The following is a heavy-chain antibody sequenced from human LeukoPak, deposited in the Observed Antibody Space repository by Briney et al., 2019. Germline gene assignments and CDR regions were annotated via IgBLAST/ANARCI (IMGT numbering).Heavy chain of an antibody. J-gene: IGHJ4*02. CDR2: IYYSGST. Sequence: SETLSLTCTVSGGSISSYYWSWLRQPPGKGLEWIGYIYYSGSTNYNPSLKSRVTISVDTSKNQFSLKPSSVTAADTAVYYCARDREDYDILTGYYTHIPDYWGQGTLVTVSS. V-gene: IGHV4-59*01. CDR1: GGSISSYY. D-gene: IGHD3-9*01. CDR3: ARDREDYDILTGYYTHIPDY.